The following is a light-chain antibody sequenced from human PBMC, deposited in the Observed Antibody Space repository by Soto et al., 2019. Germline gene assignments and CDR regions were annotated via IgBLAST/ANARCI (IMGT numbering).Light chain of an antibody. CDR2: INN. CDR1: SSNIGAGYD. V-gene: IGLV1-40*01. CDR3: QSYDSSLSGYV. Sequence: QSVLTQPPSVSGAPGQRVTISCTGSSSNIGAGYDVHWYQQLPGTAPKLLIYINNNRPSGVPDRFSGSTSGTSASLAITGLRAEDEADYYCQSYDSSLSGYVFGTGTKLTVL. J-gene: IGLJ1*01.